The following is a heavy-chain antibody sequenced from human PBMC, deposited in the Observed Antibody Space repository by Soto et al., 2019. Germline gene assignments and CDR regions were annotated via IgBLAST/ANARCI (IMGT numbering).Heavy chain of an antibody. Sequence: QVLLVQSGAEVKKPGSSVKVSCTASRDTFSFYTISWVRQAPGQGPQWMGRFIPMVSMSDYARRFQGRVTITAGTATSTVYMQLHSLRSEDTAVYYCATNYGSGSTHFDHWGQGTLVTVSS. V-gene: IGHV1-69*02. D-gene: IGHD3-10*01. CDR3: ATNYGSGSTHFDH. J-gene: IGHJ4*02. CDR2: FIPMVSMS. CDR1: RDTFSFYT.